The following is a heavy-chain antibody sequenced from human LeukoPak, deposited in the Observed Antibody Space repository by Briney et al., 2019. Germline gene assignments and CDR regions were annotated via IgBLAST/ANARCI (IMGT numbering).Heavy chain of an antibody. CDR3: AREGSIAARRYYYYYMDV. CDR2: INTYNGNT. V-gene: IGHV1-18*01. J-gene: IGHJ6*03. CDR1: GYTFTNYG. Sequence: GASVKVSCKASGYTFTNYGISWVRQAPGQGLEWMGWINTYNGNTNYAQKFQGRVTMTRNTSISTAYMELSSLRSEDTAVYYCAREGSIAARRYYYYYMDVWGKGTTVTVSS. D-gene: IGHD6-6*01.